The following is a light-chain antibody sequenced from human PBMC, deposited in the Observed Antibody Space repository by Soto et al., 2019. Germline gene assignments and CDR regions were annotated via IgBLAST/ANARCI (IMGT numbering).Light chain of an antibody. CDR2: DVY. CDR3: CSYTGSNVL. V-gene: IGLV2-11*01. J-gene: IGLJ2*01. Sequence: QSALTQPRSVPGSPGQSVTISCTGTSSDVGYSNYVSWYQQHPGKAPKLIIYDVYKRPSGVPDRFSGFKSSYTASLTISGLQAEDEADYYCCSYTGSNVLFGGGTKVTVL. CDR1: SSDVGYSNY.